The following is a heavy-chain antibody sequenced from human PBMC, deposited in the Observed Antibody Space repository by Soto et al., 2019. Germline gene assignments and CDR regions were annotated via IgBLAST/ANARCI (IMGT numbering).Heavy chain of an antibody. CDR3: AREGGDFWSGYPEGAYFDY. CDR2: INHSGST. CDR1: GGSFSGYY. Sequence: SETLSLTCAVYGGSFSGYYWSWIRQPPGKGLEWIGEINHSGSTNYNPSLKSRVTISVDTSKNQFSLKLSSVTAADTAVYYCAREGGDFWSGYPEGAYFDYWGQGTLVTVSS. V-gene: IGHV4-34*01. J-gene: IGHJ4*02. D-gene: IGHD3-3*01.